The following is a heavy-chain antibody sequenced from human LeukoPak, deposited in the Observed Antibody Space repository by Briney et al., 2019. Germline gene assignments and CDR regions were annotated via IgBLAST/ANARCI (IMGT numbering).Heavy chain of an antibody. D-gene: IGHD1-26*01. J-gene: IGHJ4*02. CDR3: AKETSGPIQTKEGSG. Sequence: GGSLRLSCAASGLTFSSYAMSWVRQAPGKGLEWVSAISGSGGSTYYADSVKGRFTISRDNSKNTLYLQMNSLRAEDTAVYYCAKETSGPIQTKEGSGWGQGTLVTVSS. V-gene: IGHV3-23*01. CDR2: ISGSGGST. CDR1: GLTFSSYA.